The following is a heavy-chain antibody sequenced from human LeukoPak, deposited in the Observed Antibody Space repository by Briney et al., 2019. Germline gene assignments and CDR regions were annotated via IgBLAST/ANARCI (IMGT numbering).Heavy chain of an antibody. CDR2: IYYSGST. CDR1: GGSISSYY. J-gene: IGHJ4*02. D-gene: IGHD3-22*01. CDR3: ARGGSNYYDSSGYNDY. V-gene: IGHV4-59*01. Sequence: PSETLSLTCTVSGGSISSYYWSWIRQPPGKGLEWIGYIYYSGSTNYNPSLKSQVTISVDTSKNQFSLKLSSVTAADTAVYYCARGGSNYYDSSGYNDYWGQGTLVTVSS.